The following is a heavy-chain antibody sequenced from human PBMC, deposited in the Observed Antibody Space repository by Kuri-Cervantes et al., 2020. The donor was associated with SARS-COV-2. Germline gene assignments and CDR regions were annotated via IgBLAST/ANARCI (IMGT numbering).Heavy chain of an antibody. CDR2: ISGSVGST. D-gene: IGHD3-10*01. Sequence: GGSLRLSCAGSRFTFSSYAMSWVRQAPGKGLEWVSVISGSVGSTYYADSVKGRVTVSRGNSRNTLYLQMNSLRAEDTAVYYCSKHDMVRGVIITKAGGTDYWGQGTLVTVSS. CDR1: RFTFSSYA. CDR3: SKHDMVRGVIITKAGGTDY. J-gene: IGHJ4*02. V-gene: IGHV3-23*01.